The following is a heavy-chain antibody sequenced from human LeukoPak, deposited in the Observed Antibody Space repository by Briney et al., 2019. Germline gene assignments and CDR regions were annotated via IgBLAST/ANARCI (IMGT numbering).Heavy chain of an antibody. CDR3: ARGSTHYCSGGSCYSKHYFDY. CDR1: GGSFSGYY. V-gene: IGHV4-34*01. Sequence: PSRTLSLTCAVYGGSFSGYYWSWIRQPPGKGLEWIGEINHSGSTNYNPSLKSRVTISVDTSKNQFSLKLSSVTAADTAVYYCARGSTHYCSGGSCYSKHYFDYWGQGTLVTVSS. D-gene: IGHD2-15*01. J-gene: IGHJ4*02. CDR2: INHSGST.